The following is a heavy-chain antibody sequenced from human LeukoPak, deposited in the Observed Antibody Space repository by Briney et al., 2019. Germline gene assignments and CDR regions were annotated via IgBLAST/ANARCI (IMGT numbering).Heavy chain of an antibody. J-gene: IGHJ4*02. D-gene: IGHD3-22*01. Sequence: GGSLRLSCAASGFTFSSYAMSWVRQAPGKGLEWVSAISGSGGSTYYADSVKGRFTISRDNSKNTLYLQMNSLRAEDTAVYYCAKADTTYYYDGSGYYFVHWGQGTLVTVSS. CDR1: GFTFSSYA. V-gene: IGHV3-23*01. CDR3: AKADTTYYYDGSGYYFVH. CDR2: ISGSGGST.